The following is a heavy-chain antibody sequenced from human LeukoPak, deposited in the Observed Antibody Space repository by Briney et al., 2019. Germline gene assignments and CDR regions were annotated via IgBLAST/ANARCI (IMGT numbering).Heavy chain of an antibody. D-gene: IGHD2-21*02. CDR1: GFTFDDYA. J-gene: IGHJ3*02. Sequence: PGGSLRLSCAASGFTFDDYAMHWVRQAPGKGLEWVSGISWNSGSIGYADSVKGRFTISRDNAKNSLYLQMNSLRAEDTALYYCAKDVTNEGAFDIWGQGTMVTVSS. V-gene: IGHV3-9*01. CDR2: ISWNSGSI. CDR3: AKDVTNEGAFDI.